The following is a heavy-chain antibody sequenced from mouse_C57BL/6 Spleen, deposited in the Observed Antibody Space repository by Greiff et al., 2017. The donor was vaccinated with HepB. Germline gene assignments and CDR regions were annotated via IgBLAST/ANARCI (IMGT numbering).Heavy chain of an antibody. CDR2: INPSSGYT. D-gene: IGHD2-4*01. V-gene: IGHV1-7*01. CDR1: GYTFTSYW. J-gene: IGHJ3*01. Sequence: QVQLKESGAELAKPGASVKLSCKASGYTFTSYWMHWVKQRPGQGLEWIGYINPSSGYTKYNQKFKDKATLTADKSTSTAYMQLSSLTYEDSAVYYCARSYYDYDAWFAYLGHGTLVTVSA. CDR3: ARSYYDYDAWFAY.